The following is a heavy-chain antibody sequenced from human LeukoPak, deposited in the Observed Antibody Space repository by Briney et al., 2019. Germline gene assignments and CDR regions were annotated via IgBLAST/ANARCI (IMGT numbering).Heavy chain of an antibody. V-gene: IGHV3-48*02. Sequence: GGSLRLSCAASGFTFSTYSMNWVRQAPGKGLEWVSYISGGSVTIHYADSVKGRFTISKDNARNSLYLQMNSLRDEDTAVYYRARSLRFDPWGQGNPGTVSS. CDR1: GFTFSTYS. J-gene: IGHJ5*02. CDR2: ISGGSVTI. CDR3: ARSLRFDP.